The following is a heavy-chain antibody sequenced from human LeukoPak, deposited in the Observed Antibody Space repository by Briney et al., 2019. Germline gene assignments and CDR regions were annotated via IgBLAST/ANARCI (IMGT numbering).Heavy chain of an antibody. D-gene: IGHD3-22*01. CDR3: ASGGYYYDSSGYYY. CDR2: INSEGSST. CDR1: GFTFSSNW. V-gene: IGHV3-74*01. J-gene: IGHJ4*02. Sequence: GGSLRLSCAASGFTFSSNWMHWVRQAPGKGLVWVSRINSEGSSTSYADSVKGRFTISRDNAKNTLYLQMNSLRAEDTVVYYCASGGYYYDSSGYYYWGQGTLVTVSS.